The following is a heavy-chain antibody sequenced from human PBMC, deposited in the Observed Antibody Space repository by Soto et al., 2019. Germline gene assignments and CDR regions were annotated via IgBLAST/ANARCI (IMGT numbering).Heavy chain of an antibody. CDR1: GASITYGGYS. CDR2: ISHLEST. J-gene: IGHJ4*02. Sequence: QLQLHQSGSGLVKASQTLSLTCTLSGASITYGGYSWSWIRQPPGKDLEWLGYISHLESTFYNPSFQSRLILSIDRSKNQFSVKLASMTAADTAVYYCARGGGYDPVDYWGQGTLVTVAS. CDR3: ARGGGYDPVDY. D-gene: IGHD5-12*01. V-gene: IGHV4-30-2*01.